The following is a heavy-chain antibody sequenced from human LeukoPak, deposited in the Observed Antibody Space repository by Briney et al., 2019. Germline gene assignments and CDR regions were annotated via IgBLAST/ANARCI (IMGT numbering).Heavy chain of an antibody. CDR1: GFTFSDYN. J-gene: IGHJ4*02. D-gene: IGHD4-17*01. V-gene: IGHV3-9*01. Sequence: GGSLRLSCAASGFTFSDYNMNWVRQAPGKGLEWVSGISWNSGSIGYADSVKGRFTISRDNAKNSLYLQMNSLRAEDTALYYCAKGDYGDYGSIEYWGQGTLVTVSS. CDR3: AKGDYGDYGSIEY. CDR2: ISWNSGSI.